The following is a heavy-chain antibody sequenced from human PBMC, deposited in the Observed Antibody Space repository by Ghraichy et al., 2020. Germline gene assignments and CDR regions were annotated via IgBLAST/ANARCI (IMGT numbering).Heavy chain of an antibody. CDR1: GFTFSSYA. Sequence: GGSLRLSCSVSGFTFSSYAMHWVRQAPGKGLEYVSAITSNGGTTYYADSVKGRFTISRDNSKNTLFLQMSRLRTEDTAVYYCVRDKSGSGDYWGQGTLVTVSS. CDR3: VRDKSGSGDY. CDR2: ITSNGGTT. J-gene: IGHJ4*02. D-gene: IGHD3-22*01. V-gene: IGHV3-64D*06.